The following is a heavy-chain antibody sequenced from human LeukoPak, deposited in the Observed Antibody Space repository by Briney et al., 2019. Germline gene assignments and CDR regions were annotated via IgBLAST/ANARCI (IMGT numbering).Heavy chain of an antibody. CDR2: ISSSSSYI. CDR1: GFTFSNAW. V-gene: IGHV3-21*01. Sequence: GGSLRLSCAASGFTFSNAWMSWVRQAPGKGLEWVSSISSSSSYICYADSMKGRFTISRDNAKNSLYLQMSSLRAEDTAVYYCARGSDSSGWYYFDYWGQGTLVTVSS. D-gene: IGHD6-19*01. CDR3: ARGSDSSGWYYFDY. J-gene: IGHJ4*02.